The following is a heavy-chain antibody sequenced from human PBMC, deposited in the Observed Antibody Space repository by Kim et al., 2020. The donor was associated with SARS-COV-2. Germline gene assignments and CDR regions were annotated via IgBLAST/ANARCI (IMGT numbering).Heavy chain of an antibody. Sequence: ASVKVSCKVSGYTLTELSMHWVRQAPGKGLEWMGGFDPEDGETIYAQKFQGRVTMTEDTSTDTAYMELSSLRSEDTAVYYCATDLRFIVGATTRDYWGQGTLVTVSS. CDR1: GYTLTELS. CDR2: FDPEDGET. D-gene: IGHD1-26*01. V-gene: IGHV1-24*01. J-gene: IGHJ4*02. CDR3: ATDLRFIVGATTRDY.